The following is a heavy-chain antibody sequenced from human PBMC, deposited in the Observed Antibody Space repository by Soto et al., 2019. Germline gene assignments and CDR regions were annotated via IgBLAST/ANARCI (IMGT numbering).Heavy chain of an antibody. J-gene: IGHJ6*02. CDR3: SRFIMVGGWFDPNYYHGMDV. D-gene: IGHD6-19*01. Sequence: QVQLVQSGAEVKKPGASVTVSCKTSGYTFSNYGINWVRQAPGQGREWMGWISGYNGNTNYAETVQGRVTMTTDTSAGTVYMELRSLKSDDPAIYYCSRFIMVGGWFDPNYYHGMDVWGQGTTVTVSS. CDR1: GYTFSNYG. CDR2: ISGYNGNT. V-gene: IGHV1-18*01.